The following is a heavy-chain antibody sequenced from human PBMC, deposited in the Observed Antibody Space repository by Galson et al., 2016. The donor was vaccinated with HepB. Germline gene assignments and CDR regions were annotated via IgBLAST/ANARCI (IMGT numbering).Heavy chain of an antibody. Sequence: CAASVIIGSSYWGWIRQTPGKGLEWIASIFYNGNPYYNPSLESRLSILVDTSRNQFSLNLTSVAAADTGVYYCARGSAGAIPLHYYGMDVWGQGTRVTV. CDR1: AASVIIGSSY. J-gene: IGHJ6*02. V-gene: IGHV4-39*01. CDR3: ARGSAGAIPLHYYGMDV. CDR2: IFYNGNP. D-gene: IGHD3-10*01.